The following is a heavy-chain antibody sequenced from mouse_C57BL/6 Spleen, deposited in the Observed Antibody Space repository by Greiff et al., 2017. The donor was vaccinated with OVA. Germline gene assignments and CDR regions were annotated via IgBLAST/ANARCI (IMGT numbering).Heavy chain of an antibody. Sequence: QVQLQQPGAELVMPGASVKLSCKASGYTFTSYWMHWVKQRPGQGLVWSGEFDPSDSYTNYNQKFKGKSTLTVDKSSSTAYMQLSSRTSEASAVYYCARSITTVVDYWGQGTTLTVSS. D-gene: IGHD1-1*01. V-gene: IGHV1-69*01. CDR3: ARSITTVVDY. CDR2: FDPSDSYT. CDR1: GYTFTSYW. J-gene: IGHJ2*01.